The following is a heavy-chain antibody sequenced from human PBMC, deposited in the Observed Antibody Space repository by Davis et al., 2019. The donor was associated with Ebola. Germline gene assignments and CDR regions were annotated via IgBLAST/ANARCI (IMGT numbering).Heavy chain of an antibody. V-gene: IGHV1-18*04. CDR3: ARAQIPTTSDP. J-gene: IGHJ5*02. CDR1: GYTFTSYG. CDR2: INPHNGNT. D-gene: IGHD1-1*01. Sequence: ASVKVSCKASGYTFTSYGISWVRQAPGQGLEWMGWINPHNGNTNYAQNVQGRVTMTTDTSTSTAYMEVGSLRSDDTDVYYCARAQIPTTSDPRGQGTLVTVSS.